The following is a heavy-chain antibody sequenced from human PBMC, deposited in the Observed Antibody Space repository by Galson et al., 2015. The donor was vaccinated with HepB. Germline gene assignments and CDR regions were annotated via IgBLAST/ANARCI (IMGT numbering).Heavy chain of an antibody. V-gene: IGHV3-33*01. CDR1: GFTFSSYG. J-gene: IGHJ4*02. CDR2: IWYDGSNK. CDR3: ARDSPTTGFDY. D-gene: IGHD4-17*01. Sequence: SLRLSCAASGFTFSSYGMHWVRQAPGKGLEWVAVIWYDGSNKYYADSVKGRFTISRDNSKNTLYLQMNSLRAEDTAVYYCARDSPTTGFDYWGQGTLVTVSS.